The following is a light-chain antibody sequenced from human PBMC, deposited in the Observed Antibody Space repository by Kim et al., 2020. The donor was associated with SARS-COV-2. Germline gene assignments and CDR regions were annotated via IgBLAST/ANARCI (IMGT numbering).Light chain of an antibody. CDR2: GKN. Sequence: VSLGKIVRITRQGESLRRYYATWYQQKPGQAPIVGIYGKNNRPSGLPDRFSGSSSGNTDSLTITGTQAGDEADYYCNSRDSNDNVVFGGGTQLTV. J-gene: IGLJ2*01. V-gene: IGLV3-19*01. CDR1: SLRRYY. CDR3: NSRDSNDNVV.